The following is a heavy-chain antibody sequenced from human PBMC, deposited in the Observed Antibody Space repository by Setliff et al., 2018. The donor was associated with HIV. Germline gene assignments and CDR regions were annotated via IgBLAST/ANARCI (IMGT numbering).Heavy chain of an antibody. V-gene: IGHV3-7*03. CDR1: GFIFSRYW. Sequence: GGSLRLSCEASGFIFSRYWMSWVRQAPGKGLEWVANIKEDGSEKYYVDSVKGRITSSRDNAKNSVYLQMNSLRAEETAVYYCARETIWSGHSYFDYWGQGTLVTVSS. J-gene: IGHJ4*02. CDR3: ARETIWSGHSYFDY. D-gene: IGHD3-3*01. CDR2: IKEDGSEK.